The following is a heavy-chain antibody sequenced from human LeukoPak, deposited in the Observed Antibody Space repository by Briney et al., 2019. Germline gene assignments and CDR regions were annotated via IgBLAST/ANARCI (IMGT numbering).Heavy chain of an antibody. J-gene: IGHJ4*02. Sequence: AGSLRLYCAASGFTFSGSAMHWVRQAPGQGRKGVGRIRSKDKSYATAHAASVKGRFTISRDDSKNTAYLQMNSLKTEDTAVYYCTSFVDTAMMYYFDYWGQGTLVTVSS. V-gene: IGHV3-73*01. CDR1: GFTFSGSA. CDR3: TSFVDTAMMYYFDY. CDR2: IRSKDKSYAT. D-gene: IGHD5-18*01.